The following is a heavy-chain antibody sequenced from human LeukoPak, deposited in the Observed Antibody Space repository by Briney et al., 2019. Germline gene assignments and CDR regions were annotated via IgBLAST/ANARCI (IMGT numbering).Heavy chain of an antibody. V-gene: IGHV3-53*01. CDR2: IYSGGRP. CDR1: GLTASGKY. J-gene: IGHJ4*02. CDR3: ATDGTYGQGYFDF. D-gene: IGHD3-10*01. Sequence: PGGSLRLSCAASGLTASGKYMMWVRQAPGKRLEWVSLIYSGGRPYYADSVRGRFTISRDTSKNTLFLQLSSLRAEDTALYYCATDGTYGQGYFDFWGLGTLVTVSS.